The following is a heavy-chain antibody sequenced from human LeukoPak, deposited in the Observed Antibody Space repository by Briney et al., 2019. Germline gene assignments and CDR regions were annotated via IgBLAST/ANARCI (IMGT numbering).Heavy chain of an antibody. CDR3: VRGAHDYGDYEYYFDY. CDR1: GGSISSGGYY. CDR2: TYYSGST. Sequence: PSETLSLTCTVSGGSISSGGYYWTWIRQHPGKGLEWIGYTYYSGSTYYNPSLKSRVTISIDTSKNQFSLKLSSVTAADTAVYYCVRGAHDYGDYEYYFDYWGQGTLVTVSS. J-gene: IGHJ4*02. D-gene: IGHD4-17*01. V-gene: IGHV4-31*03.